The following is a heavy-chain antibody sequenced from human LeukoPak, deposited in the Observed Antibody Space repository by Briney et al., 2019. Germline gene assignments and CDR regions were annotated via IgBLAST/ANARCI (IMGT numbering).Heavy chain of an antibody. J-gene: IGHJ4*02. Sequence: GGSLRLSCAASGFTFSNAWMSWVRQAPGKGLEWVGRIKSKTDGGTTDYAAPVKGRFTISRDDSKNTLYLQMNSLKTEDTAVYYCTTDWGGRHGDYSGYWGQGTLVTVSS. CDR1: GFTFSNAW. CDR2: IKSKTDGGTT. CDR3: TTDWGGRHGDYSGY. V-gene: IGHV3-15*01. D-gene: IGHD3-10*01.